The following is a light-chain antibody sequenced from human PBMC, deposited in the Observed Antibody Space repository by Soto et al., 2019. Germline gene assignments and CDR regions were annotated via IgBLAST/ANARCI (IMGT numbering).Light chain of an antibody. CDR3: QQRSNLWT. CDR2: DAS. CDR1: QTIITRY. V-gene: IGKV3D-20*02. J-gene: IGKJ1*01. Sequence: ESTLTQSPGTLSLSPGERATLSCRASQTIITRYLAWYQQKPGQAPRLLIYDASSRATGVPDRFSGSGSGTDFTLTISSLEPEDFAVYYCQQRSNLWTFGQGTEVDI.